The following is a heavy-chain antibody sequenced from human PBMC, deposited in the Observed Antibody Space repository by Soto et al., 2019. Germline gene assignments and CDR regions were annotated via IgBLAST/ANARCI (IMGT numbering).Heavy chain of an antibody. CDR3: ARGATPYYYYGMDV. V-gene: IGHV4-34*01. CDR1: GGSFSGYY. CDR2: INHSGST. Sequence: SETLSLTCGVYGGSFSGYYCSWIRQPPGKGLEWIGEINHSGSTNYNPSLKSRVTISVDTSKNQFSLKLSSVTAADTAVYYRARGATPYYYYGMDVWGQGTTVTFSS. D-gene: IGHD2-15*01. J-gene: IGHJ6*02.